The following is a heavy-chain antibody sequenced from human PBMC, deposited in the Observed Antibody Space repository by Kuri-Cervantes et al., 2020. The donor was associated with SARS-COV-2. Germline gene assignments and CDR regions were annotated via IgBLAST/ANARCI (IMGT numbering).Heavy chain of an antibody. V-gene: IGHV1-18*01. CDR3: ARSPLTRRYSSGWTETYHYYYYMDV. Sequence: ENVSCMASVGSFSRYSIIWVRQAPGKGREWMGWISAHNCNTNYEQKLQGRVTMTTDTSTSTAYMELRILRSDDTAVYYCARSPLTRRYSSGWTETYHYYYYMDVWGKGTTVTVSS. CDR1: VGSFSRYS. D-gene: IGHD6-19*01. J-gene: IGHJ6*03. CDR2: ISAHNCNT.